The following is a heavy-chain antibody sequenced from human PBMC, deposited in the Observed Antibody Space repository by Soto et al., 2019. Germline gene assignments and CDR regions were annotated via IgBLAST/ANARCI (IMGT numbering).Heavy chain of an antibody. D-gene: IGHD2-2*02. CDR3: AREGYCSSTSCYTMHYYYYGMDV. V-gene: IGHV1-18*01. Sequence: ASVNVSCTASGYAFSSYGINWVRRAPGQGLEWMGWISAYNGNTNYAQKLQGGVTMTTDTSTSTAYMELRSLRSDDTAVYYCAREGYCSSTSCYTMHYYYYGMDVWGQGTTVTVSS. CDR2: ISAYNGNT. CDR1: GYAFSSYG. J-gene: IGHJ6*02.